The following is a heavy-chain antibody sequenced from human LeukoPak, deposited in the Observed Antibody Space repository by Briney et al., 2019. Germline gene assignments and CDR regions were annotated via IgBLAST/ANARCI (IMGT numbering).Heavy chain of an antibody. CDR1: GGSISSGDYY. CDR3: ATVLYYYDSSGYYRPDAFDI. CDR2: IYYSGST. Sequence: SQTLSLTCTVSGGSISSGDYYWSWIRQPPGKGPEWIGYIYYSGSTYYNPSLKSRVTISVDTSKNQFSLKLSSVTAADTAVYYCATVLYYYDSSGYYRPDAFDIWGQGTMVTVSS. J-gene: IGHJ3*02. D-gene: IGHD3-22*01. V-gene: IGHV4-30-4*01.